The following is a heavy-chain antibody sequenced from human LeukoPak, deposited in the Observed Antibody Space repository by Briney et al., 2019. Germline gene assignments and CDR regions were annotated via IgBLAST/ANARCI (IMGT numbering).Heavy chain of an antibody. J-gene: IGHJ6*02. D-gene: IGHD5-24*01. V-gene: IGHV3-30-3*01. CDR1: GFTFRSYS. CDR2: ISSEGSKT. CDR3: AKACLVATTPGRGMDV. Sequence: PGGSPRLSCAASGFTFRSYSMHWVRQAPGKGLEWVAHISSEGSKTYYADSVKGRFTISRDNSRNTMYLQMNSLTAEDTAVYYCAKACLVATTPGRGMDVWGQGTTVAVSS.